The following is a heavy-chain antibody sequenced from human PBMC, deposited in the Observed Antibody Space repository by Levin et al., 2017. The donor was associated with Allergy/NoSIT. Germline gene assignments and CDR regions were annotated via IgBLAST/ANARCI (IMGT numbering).Heavy chain of an antibody. V-gene: IGHV3-33*01. CDR1: GFSFSTYA. CDR3: ARGGPYWYEGSGFNEPLDF. D-gene: IGHD3-22*01. Sequence: GGSLRLSCTASGFSFSTYAMHWVRQAPGKGLDWVAVMWYDGTTKYSEESVKGRFTISRHNSNNTLFLQMYTLRAEDTAVYYCARGGPYWYEGSGFNEPLDFWGQGTPVTVSS. J-gene: IGHJ4*02. CDR2: MWYDGTTK.